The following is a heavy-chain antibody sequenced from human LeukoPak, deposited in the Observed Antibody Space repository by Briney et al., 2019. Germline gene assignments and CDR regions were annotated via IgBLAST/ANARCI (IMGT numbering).Heavy chain of an antibody. J-gene: IGHJ4*02. CDR2: ISGSGGST. CDR3: AKGRVFRTVTPYCFDY. V-gene: IGHV3-23*01. CDR1: GFTFSSYA. Sequence: PGGSLGLSCAASGFTFSSYAMSWVRQAPGKGLEWVSAISGSGGSTYYADSVKGRFTISRDNSKNTLYLQMNSLRAEDTAVYYCAKGRVFRTVTPYCFDYWGQGTLVTVSS. D-gene: IGHD4-11*01.